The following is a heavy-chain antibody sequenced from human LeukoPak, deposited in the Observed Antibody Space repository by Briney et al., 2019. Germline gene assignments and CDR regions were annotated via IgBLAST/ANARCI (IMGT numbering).Heavy chain of an antibody. D-gene: IGHD3-3*02. CDR2: IYTSGST. V-gene: IGHV4-61*02. J-gene: IGHJ3*02. CDR3: ARDVAIFGVVDAFDI. Sequence: PSQTLSLTCTVSGGSISSGSYYWSWIRQPAGKGLEWIGRIYTSGSTNYNPSLKSRVTISVDTSKNQFSLKLSSVTAADTAVCYCARDVAIFGVVDAFDIWGQGTMVTVSS. CDR1: GGSISSGSYY.